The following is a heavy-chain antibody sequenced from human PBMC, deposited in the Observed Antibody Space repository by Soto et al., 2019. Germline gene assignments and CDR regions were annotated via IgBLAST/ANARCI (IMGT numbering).Heavy chain of an antibody. D-gene: IGHD5-18*01. Sequence: SETLSLTCTVSGGSISSGGYYWSWIRQHPGKGLEWIGYIYYSGSTYYNPSLKSRVTISVDTSKNQFSLKLSSVTAADTAVYYCARDVRNTAMGNDAFDIWGQGTMVTV. V-gene: IGHV4-31*03. CDR1: GGSISSGGYY. CDR3: ARDVRNTAMGNDAFDI. CDR2: IYYSGST. J-gene: IGHJ3*02.